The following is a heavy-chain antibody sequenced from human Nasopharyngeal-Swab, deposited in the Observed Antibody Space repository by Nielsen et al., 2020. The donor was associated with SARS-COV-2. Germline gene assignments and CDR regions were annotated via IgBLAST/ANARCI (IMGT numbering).Heavy chain of an antibody. D-gene: IGHD5-12*01. CDR2: ISSSSSYI. V-gene: IGHV3-21*01. CDR3: ARGEHVDIVAHYMDV. Sequence: GESLKISCAASGFTFSSYSMNWVRQAPGKGLEWVSSISSSSSYIYYADSVKGRFTISRDNAKNSLYLQMNSLRAEDTAVYYCARGEHVDIVAHYMDVWGKGTTVTVSS. J-gene: IGHJ6*03. CDR1: GFTFSSYS.